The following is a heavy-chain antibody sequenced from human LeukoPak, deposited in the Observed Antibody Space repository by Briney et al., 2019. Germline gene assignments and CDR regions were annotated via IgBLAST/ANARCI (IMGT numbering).Heavy chain of an antibody. CDR3: APRGDIEHSYGFGKWFDP. Sequence: SETLSLTCAVYGESFSGYFWSWIRQPPGKGLEWIGEINHSGSTIYNASLKSRVTISVDTSKNQFSLRLSSVTAADTAVYYCAPRGDIEHSYGFGKWFDPWGQGTRVTVSS. CDR2: INHSGST. D-gene: IGHD5-18*01. V-gene: IGHV4-34*01. J-gene: IGHJ5*02. CDR1: GESFSGYF.